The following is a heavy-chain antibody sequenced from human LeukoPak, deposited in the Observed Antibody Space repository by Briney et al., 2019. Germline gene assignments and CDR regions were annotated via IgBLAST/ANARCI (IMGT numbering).Heavy chain of an antibody. D-gene: IGHD6-6*01. Sequence: GESLKISCKGSGYSFTSYWIGWVRQMPGKGLEWMGIIYPGDSDTRYSPSFQGQVTISADKSIRTAYLQWSSLKASDTAMYYCARHVKRMGSSSSIGYYMDVWGKGTTVTVSS. CDR1: GYSFTSYW. CDR3: ARHVKRMGSSSSIGYYMDV. J-gene: IGHJ6*03. V-gene: IGHV5-51*01. CDR2: IYPGDSDT.